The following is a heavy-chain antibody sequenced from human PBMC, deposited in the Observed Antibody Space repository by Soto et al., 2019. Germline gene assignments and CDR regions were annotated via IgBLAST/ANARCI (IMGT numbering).Heavy chain of an antibody. CDR3: ARAGDDCSAANCYVIDY. D-gene: IGHD2-2*01. CDR2: INTGKGNT. Sequence: ASVKVSCKASGYTFTSYAMHWVRQAPGQMLEWMGWINTGKGNTKYSQKFQGRVTITSDTSASTAYMDLSSLRSEDTAMYYCARAGDDCSAANCYVIDYWGQGTLVTGSS. J-gene: IGHJ4*02. CDR1: GYTFTSYA. V-gene: IGHV1-3*04.